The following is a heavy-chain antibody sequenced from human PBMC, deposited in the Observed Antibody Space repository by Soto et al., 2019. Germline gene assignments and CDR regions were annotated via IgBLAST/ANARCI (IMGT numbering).Heavy chain of an antibody. CDR1: GGSISSYY. D-gene: IGHD2-15*01. V-gene: IGHV4-59*06. CDR2: IYYSGST. CDR3: ARVPVFELLQFDY. Sequence: TPSETLSLTCTVSGGSISSYYWSWIRQHPGKGLEWIGYIYYSGSTYYNPSLKSRVTISVDTSKNQFSLKLSSVTAADTAVYYCARVPVFELLQFDYWGQGTLVTVSS. J-gene: IGHJ4*02.